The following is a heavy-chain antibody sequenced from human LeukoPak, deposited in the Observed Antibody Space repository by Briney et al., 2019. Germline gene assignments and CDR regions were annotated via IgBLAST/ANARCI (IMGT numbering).Heavy chain of an antibody. D-gene: IGHD1-26*01. V-gene: IGHV4-59*01. J-gene: IGHJ4*02. CDR3: TRSFPGIVGAADF. Sequence: SETLSLTCTVSGGSIISYYWSWIRQSPGKGLEWIRDIHSSGKTNYNPSFKRRVTISVDTSKNQFTLNVNSMAAAATGVYYCTRSFPGIVGAADFWGQGTLVTVSS. CDR1: GGSIISYY. CDR2: IHSSGKT.